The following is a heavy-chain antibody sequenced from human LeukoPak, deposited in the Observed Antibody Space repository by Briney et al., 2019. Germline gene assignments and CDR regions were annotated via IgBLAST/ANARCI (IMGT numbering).Heavy chain of an antibody. CDR2: IYSGGST. D-gene: IGHD6-19*01. J-gene: IGHJ4*02. CDR1: GFTVSSNY. CDR3: ASAGYSSGWYPYYFDY. Sequence: GGSLRLSCAASGFTVSSNYMSWVRQAPGKGLEWVSVIYSGGSTYYADSAKGRFTISRHNSKNTLYLQMNSLRAEDTAVYYCASAGYSSGWYPYYFDYWGQGTLVTVSS. V-gene: IGHV3-53*04.